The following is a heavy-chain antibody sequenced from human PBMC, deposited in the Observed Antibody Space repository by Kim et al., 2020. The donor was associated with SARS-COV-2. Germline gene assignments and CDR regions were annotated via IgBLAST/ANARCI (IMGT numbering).Heavy chain of an antibody. D-gene: IGHD3-3*01. V-gene: IGHV3-64*01. Sequence: GGSLRHSCAASGFTFSSYAMHWVRQAPGKGLEYVSAISSNGGSTYYANSVKGRFTISRDNSKNTLYLQMGSLRAEDMAVYYCARAGVDFWSGYDNYYYY. CDR1: GFTFSSYA. J-gene: IGHJ6*03. CDR2: ISSNGGST. CDR3: ARAGVDFWSGYDNYYYY.